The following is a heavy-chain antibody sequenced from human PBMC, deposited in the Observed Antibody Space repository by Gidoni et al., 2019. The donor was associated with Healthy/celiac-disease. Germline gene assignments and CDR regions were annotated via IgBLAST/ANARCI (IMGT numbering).Heavy chain of an antibody. J-gene: IGHJ2*01. CDR3: ASLYCSGGSCYYWYFDL. Sequence: QLQLQESGPGLVKPSETLSLTCTVSGGSISSSSYYWGWIRQPPGTGLEWIGGIYYSGSTYYNPSLKSRVTISVDTSKNQFSLKLSSVTAADTAVYYCASLYCSGGSCYYWYFDLWGRGTLVTVSS. D-gene: IGHD2-15*01. CDR2: IYYSGST. CDR1: GGSISSSSYY. V-gene: IGHV4-39*01.